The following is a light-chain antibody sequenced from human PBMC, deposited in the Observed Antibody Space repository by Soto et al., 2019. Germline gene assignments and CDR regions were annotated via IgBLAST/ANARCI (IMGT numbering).Light chain of an antibody. CDR1: QSISIW. J-gene: IGKJ4*01. V-gene: IGKV1-5*03. Sequence: DIQMTQPPSTLSASVGDRVTITCRASQSISIWLAWYQQKPGKAPKILIYKASSLESGVPSRFSGSGSGTEFTLTISSLQPDDFATYYCQQYSTYTPSFGGGTKVDIK. CDR2: KAS. CDR3: QQYSTYTPS.